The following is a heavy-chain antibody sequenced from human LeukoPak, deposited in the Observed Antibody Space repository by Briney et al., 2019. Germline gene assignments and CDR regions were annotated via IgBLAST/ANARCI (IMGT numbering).Heavy chain of an antibody. J-gene: IGHJ3*02. D-gene: IGHD3-22*01. Sequence: ASVKVSCKASGYTFTSYDINWVRQATGQGLEWMGWMNLNSGNTGYAQKFQGRVTMTRNTSISTAYMELSSLRSEDTAVYYCARIRSNYDSSGYDAFDIWGQGTMVTVSS. CDR2: MNLNSGNT. V-gene: IGHV1-8*01. CDR1: GYTFTSYD. CDR3: ARIRSNYDSSGYDAFDI.